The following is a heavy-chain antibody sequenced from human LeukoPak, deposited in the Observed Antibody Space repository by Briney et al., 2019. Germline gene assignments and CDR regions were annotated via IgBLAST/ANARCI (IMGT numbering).Heavy chain of an antibody. Sequence: PSETLSLTCTVSGGSISSYYWSWIRQPPGKGLEWIGYIFYSGSTNSTPSLKSPVTISVDTSKNQFSLKLSSVTAADTAVYYCARTPTYSSSWIFDYCGQGTLVTVSS. D-gene: IGHD6-13*01. CDR2: IFYSGST. CDR1: GGSISSYY. CDR3: ARTPTYSSSWIFDY. J-gene: IGHJ4*02. V-gene: IGHV4-59*01.